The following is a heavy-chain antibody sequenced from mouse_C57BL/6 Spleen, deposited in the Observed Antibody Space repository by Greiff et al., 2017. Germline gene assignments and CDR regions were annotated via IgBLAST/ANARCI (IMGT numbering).Heavy chain of an antibody. CDR1: GYTFTDYY. D-gene: IGHD1-1*01. V-gene: IGHV1-19*01. J-gene: IGHJ4*01. CDR2: INPYNGGT. CDR3: ARLGSEDAMDY. Sequence: VQLQQSGPVLVKPGASVKMSCKASGYTFTDYYMNWVKQSHGKSLEWIGVINPYNGGTSYNQKFKGKATLTVDKSSSTAYMALNSLTSEDSAVYYCARLGSEDAMDYWGQGTSVTVSS.